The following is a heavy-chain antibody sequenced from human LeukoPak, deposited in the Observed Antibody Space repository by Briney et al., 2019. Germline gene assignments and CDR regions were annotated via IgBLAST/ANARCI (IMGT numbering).Heavy chain of an antibody. CDR3: ARWGGTRQYYFDY. CDR1: GFIFSVYG. V-gene: IGHV3-33*01. Sequence: GGSLRLFCAVSGFIFSVYGFHWARHAPGKGLEWVAVTRFDGSIKQYADSVKGQFTISRDDSKNTLYLQMNSLKSDDTAVYYCARWGGTRQYYFDYWGRGTLVTVSS. CDR2: TRFDGSIK. D-gene: IGHD1-1*01. J-gene: IGHJ4*02.